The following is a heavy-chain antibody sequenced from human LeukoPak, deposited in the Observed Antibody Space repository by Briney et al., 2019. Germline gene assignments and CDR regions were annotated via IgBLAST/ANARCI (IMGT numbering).Heavy chain of an antibody. CDR2: IYYSGST. CDR1: GASVSSGSYY. V-gene: IGHV4-61*01. Sequence: SETLSLTCTVSGASVSSGSYYWSWIRQPPGKGLEWIGYIYYSGSTNYNPSLKSRVTISVDTSKNQFSLKMNSATAADTAVYYCAGVRQLERVDNWGQGTLVTVSS. D-gene: IGHD1-1*01. CDR3: AGVRQLERVDN. J-gene: IGHJ4*02.